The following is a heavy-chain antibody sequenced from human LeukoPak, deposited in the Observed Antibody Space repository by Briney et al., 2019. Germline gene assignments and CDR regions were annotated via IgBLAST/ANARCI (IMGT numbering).Heavy chain of an antibody. D-gene: IGHD3-22*01. J-gene: IGHJ5*02. CDR3: ARDYDSSGYYYNNWFDP. CDR1: GGTFSSYA. CDR2: IIPIFGTA. V-gene: IGHV1-69*13. Sequence: GASVKVSCKASGGTFSSYAISWVRQAPGQGLEWMGGIIPIFGTADYAQKFQGRVTITADESTSTAYMDLSRLRSDDTAVYYCARDYDSSGYYYNNWFDPWGQGTLVTVSS.